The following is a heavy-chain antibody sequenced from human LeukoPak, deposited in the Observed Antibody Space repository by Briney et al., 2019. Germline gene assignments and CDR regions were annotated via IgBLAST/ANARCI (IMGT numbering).Heavy chain of an antibody. V-gene: IGHV3-33*01. Sequence: GGSLRLSCAASGFVFSTYGIHWVRQAPGKGLEWVAGIWYDGTTKYYADSVKGRFTISRDNSKNTVSLQMDSLRAEDTAVYSCARAPDYGDYVGYFDFWGQGAQVTDSS. CDR3: ARAPDYGDYVGYFDF. J-gene: IGHJ4*02. CDR1: GFVFSTYG. CDR2: IWYDGTTK. D-gene: IGHD4-17*01.